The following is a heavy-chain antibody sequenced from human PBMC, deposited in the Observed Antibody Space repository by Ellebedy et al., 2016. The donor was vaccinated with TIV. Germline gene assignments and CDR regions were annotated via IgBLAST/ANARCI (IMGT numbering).Heavy chain of an antibody. V-gene: IGHV1-69*04. D-gene: IGHD5-18*01. CDR2: IIPILGIA. Sequence: AASVKVSCKASGCTFSSYAISWVRQAPGQGLEWMGRIIPILGIANYAQKFQGRVTITADKSTSTAYMELSSLRSEDTAVYYCARAGIQLWLGASYYYGMDVWGQGTTVTVSS. J-gene: IGHJ6*02. CDR3: ARAGIQLWLGASYYYGMDV. CDR1: GCTFSSYA.